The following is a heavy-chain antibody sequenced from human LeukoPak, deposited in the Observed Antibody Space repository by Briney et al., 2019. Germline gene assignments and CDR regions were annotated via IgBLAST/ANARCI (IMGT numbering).Heavy chain of an antibody. V-gene: IGHV1-3*01. CDR2: ISAGNGNT. Sequence: ASVKVSCKASGYTFTSYAIHWVRQAPGQRLEWMGWISAGNGNTKYSQNFQGRVTFISNTSATTAFIELSSLRSEDAAVYYCARDSGSGSNDYWGQGTLVTVSS. CDR3: ARDSGSGSNDY. CDR1: GYTFTSYA. D-gene: IGHD1-26*01. J-gene: IGHJ4*02.